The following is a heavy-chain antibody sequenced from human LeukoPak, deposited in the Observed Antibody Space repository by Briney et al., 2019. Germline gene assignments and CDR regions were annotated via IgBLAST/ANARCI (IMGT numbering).Heavy chain of an antibody. D-gene: IGHD2-2*01. Sequence: GASVKVSCKASGYTFTGYYMHWVRQAPGQGLEWMGWINPNSGGTNYAQKLQGRVTMATDTSTTTAYMELRSLRSDDTAVYYCARDVGYCSSTSCSRGDYWGQGTLVTVSS. CDR1: GYTFTGYY. CDR3: ARDVGYCSSTSCSRGDY. CDR2: INPNSGGT. J-gene: IGHJ4*02. V-gene: IGHV1-2*02.